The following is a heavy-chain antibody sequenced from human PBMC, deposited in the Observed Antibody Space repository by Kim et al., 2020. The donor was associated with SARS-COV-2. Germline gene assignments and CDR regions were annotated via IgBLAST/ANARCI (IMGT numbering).Heavy chain of an antibody. J-gene: IGHJ6*02. CDR3: ARDQEWFGEVLGDSYYYGMDV. V-gene: IGHV4-61*01. CDR2: IYYSGST. Sequence: SETLSLTCTVSGGSVSSGSYYWSWIRQPPGKGLEWIGYIYYSGSTNYNPSLKSRVTISVDTSKNQFSLKLSSVTAADTAVYYCARDQEWFGEVLGDSYYYGMDVWGQGTTVTVSS. D-gene: IGHD3-10*01. CDR1: GGSVSSGSYY.